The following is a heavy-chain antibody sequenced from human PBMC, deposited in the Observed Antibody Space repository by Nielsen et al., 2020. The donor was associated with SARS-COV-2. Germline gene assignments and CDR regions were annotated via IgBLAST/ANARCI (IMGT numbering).Heavy chain of an antibody. CDR2: INPNSGGT. D-gene: IGHD2-2*01. CDR3: ARGVPAAMGGGYYYYGMDV. CDR1: GYTFTGYY. Sequence: ASVKVSCKASGYTFTGYYMHWVRQAPGQGLEWMGRINPNSGGTNYAQKFQGRVTMTRDTSISTAYMELSRLRSDDTAVYYCARGVPAAMGGGYYYYGMDVWGQGTTVTVSS. V-gene: IGHV1-2*06. J-gene: IGHJ6*02.